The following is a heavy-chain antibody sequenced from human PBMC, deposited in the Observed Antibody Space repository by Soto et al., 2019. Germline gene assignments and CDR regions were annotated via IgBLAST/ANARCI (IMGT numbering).Heavy chain of an antibody. CDR3: ASMIGDPVLSFDS. CDR2: IFYSGST. D-gene: IGHD3-10*02. V-gene: IGHV4-59*01. J-gene: IGHJ5*01. CDR1: GGSISSYY. Sequence: SETLSLACTVSGGSISSYYWSWIRQPPGKGLEWIGFIFYSGSTSYNPSLKSRVTISIDTSEYQFSLKLNSVTAADTAVYYCASMIGDPVLSFDSWGQGTLVTVSS.